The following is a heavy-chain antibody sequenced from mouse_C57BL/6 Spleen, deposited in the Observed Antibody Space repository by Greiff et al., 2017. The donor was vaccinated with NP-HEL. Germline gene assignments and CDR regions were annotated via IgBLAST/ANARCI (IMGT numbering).Heavy chain of an antibody. Sequence: QVQLQQPGAELVKPGASVKMSCKASGYTFTSYWITWVKQRPGQGLEWIGDIYPGSGSTNYNEKFKSKATLTVDTSSSTAYMQLSSLTSEDSAVYYCAAYYSNPAWFAYWGQGTLVTVSA. V-gene: IGHV1-55*01. J-gene: IGHJ3*01. D-gene: IGHD2-5*01. CDR1: GYTFTSYW. CDR2: IYPGSGST. CDR3: AAYYSNPAWFAY.